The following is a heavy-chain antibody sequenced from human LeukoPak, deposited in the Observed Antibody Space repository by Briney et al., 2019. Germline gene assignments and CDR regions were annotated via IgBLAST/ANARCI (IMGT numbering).Heavy chain of an antibody. CDR3: AKDPYPAAIFGNWFDP. Sequence: GGSLRLSCVASGFTFDDYTMHWVRQAPGKGLEWVAVIWYDGSNKYYADSVKGRFTISRDNSKNTLYLQMNSLRAEDTAVYYCAKDPYPAAIFGNWFDPWGQGTLVTVSS. J-gene: IGHJ5*02. V-gene: IGHV3-33*06. D-gene: IGHD2-2*01. CDR1: GFTFDDYT. CDR2: IWYDGSNK.